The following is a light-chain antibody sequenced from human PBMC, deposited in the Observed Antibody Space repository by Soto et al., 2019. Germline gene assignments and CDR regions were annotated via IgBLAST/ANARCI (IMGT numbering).Light chain of an antibody. CDR3: TSYSSSSTLVL. CDR1: SRDIGGFNY. CDR2: DVN. Sequence: QSVLTQPASVSGSLSQSITISCTGTSRDIGGFNYVSWYQQHPGKAPKLMIYDVNYRPSGVSDRFSASKSDNTASLTISGLQAEDEADYYCTSYSSSSTLVLFGGGTKLTVL. J-gene: IGLJ2*01. V-gene: IGLV2-14*01.